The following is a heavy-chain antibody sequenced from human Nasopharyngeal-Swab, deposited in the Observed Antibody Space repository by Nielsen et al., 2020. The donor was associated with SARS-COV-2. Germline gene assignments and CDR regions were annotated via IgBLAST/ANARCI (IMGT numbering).Heavy chain of an antibody. CDR1: GFTVSSNY. V-gene: IGHV3-33*08. Sequence: GESLKISCAASGFTVSSNYMHWVRQAPGKGLEWVAVMWYDGSNKYYADSVKGRFTISRDNSKNTLYLQMNSLRAEDTAVYYCARGYSGYDQWGIDYWGQGTLVTVSS. CDR3: ARGYSGYDQWGIDY. CDR2: MWYDGSNK. J-gene: IGHJ4*02. D-gene: IGHD5-12*01.